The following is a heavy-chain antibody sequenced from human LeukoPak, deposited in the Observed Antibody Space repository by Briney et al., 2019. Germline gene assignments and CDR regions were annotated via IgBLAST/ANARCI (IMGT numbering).Heavy chain of an antibody. V-gene: IGHV3-23*01. D-gene: IGHD3-3*01. CDR2: ISGSGVGT. J-gene: IGHJ4*02. CDR3: ARQKGVTIFGVAPVRPNYFDY. CDR1: GFTFSNYA. Sequence: PGGSLRLSCVASGFTFSNYAMSWVRQAPGKGLEWVSTISGSGVGTFYADSVKGRFTISRDNSKNTLYLQMNSLRAEDTAVYYCARQKGVTIFGVAPVRPNYFDYWGQGTLVTVSS.